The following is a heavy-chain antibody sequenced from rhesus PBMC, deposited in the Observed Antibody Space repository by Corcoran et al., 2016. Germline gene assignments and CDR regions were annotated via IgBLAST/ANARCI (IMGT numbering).Heavy chain of an antibody. Sequence: VQLVQSGAEVKRPGEPLKISCKASGYRFTSYWITWVRQLPGKGLEWVGCVFPLNSDTHSNPSFAGHVIVSADKSISNTYLQWSSLTASDTATYYCVKDLWTWSGFDYWGRGVLVTVSS. D-gene: IGHD2-39*01. CDR1: GYRFTSYW. V-gene: IGHV5-43*02. CDR2: VFPLNSDT. J-gene: IGHJ4*01. CDR3: VKDLWTWSGFDY.